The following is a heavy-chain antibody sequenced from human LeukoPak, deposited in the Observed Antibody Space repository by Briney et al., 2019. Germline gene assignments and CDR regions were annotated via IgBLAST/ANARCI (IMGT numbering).Heavy chain of an antibody. V-gene: IGHV3-72*01. CDR3: ARHIYDSSRYYSDY. Sequence: LSLTCNVFGYSISSSYSWGWVRHAPRKGLEVVCRTRNKANSYTTEYAASVKGRFTISRDDSKNSLYLQMNSLKTEDTAVYYCARHIYDSSRYYSDYWGQGTLVTVSS. J-gene: IGHJ4*02. CDR2: TRNKANSYTT. D-gene: IGHD3-22*01. CDR1: GYSISSSYS.